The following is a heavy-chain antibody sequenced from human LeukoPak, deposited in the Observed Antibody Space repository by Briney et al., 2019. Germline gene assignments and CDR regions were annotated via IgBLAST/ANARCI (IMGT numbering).Heavy chain of an antibody. Sequence: GDSVRVSCKTSGYTFAAYYIHWVRQAPGQGLEWTGWITPNSGGTNYAQKFQGRVTMTRDTSISTAYMELSILRSDDTAVYYCARATEFDYWGQGTLVTISS. CDR1: GYTFAAYY. V-gene: IGHV1-2*02. CDR2: ITPNSGGT. CDR3: ARATEFDY. J-gene: IGHJ4*02.